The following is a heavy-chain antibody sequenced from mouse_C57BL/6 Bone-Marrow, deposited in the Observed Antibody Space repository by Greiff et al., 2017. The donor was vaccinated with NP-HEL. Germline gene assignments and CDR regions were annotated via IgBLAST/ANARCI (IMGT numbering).Heavy chain of an antibody. Sequence: EVKLEESGPGLAKPSQTLSLTCSVTGYSITSDYWNWIRNFPGNKLEYMGYISYSGSTYYNPSLKSRISITRDTSKNQYYLQLNSVTTEDTATYYCARYYGSRDWYFDVWGTGTTVTVSS. J-gene: IGHJ1*03. D-gene: IGHD1-1*01. CDR1: GYSITSDY. CDR2: ISYSGST. CDR3: ARYYGSRDWYFDV. V-gene: IGHV3-8*01.